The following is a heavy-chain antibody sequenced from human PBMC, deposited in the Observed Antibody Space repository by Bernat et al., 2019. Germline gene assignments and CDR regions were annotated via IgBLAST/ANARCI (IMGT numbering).Heavy chain of an antibody. V-gene: IGHV1-18*01. CDR3: ARDRDKGVVSYTGAFDI. CDR2: ISAYNGNT. J-gene: IGHJ3*02. CDR1: GYTFTSYG. Sequence: QVQLVQSGAEVKKPGASVKVSCKASGYTFTSYGISWVRQAPGQGLEWMGWISAYNGNTNYAQKLQGRVTMTTDTSTSTAYMELRSLRSDDTAVYYCARDRDKGVVSYTGAFDIWGQGTMVTVSS. D-gene: IGHD2-8*01.